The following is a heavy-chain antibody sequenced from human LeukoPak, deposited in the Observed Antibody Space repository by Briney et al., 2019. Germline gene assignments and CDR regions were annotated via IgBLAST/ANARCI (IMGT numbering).Heavy chain of an antibody. CDR1: GFTFTTYS. CDR3: ARDRRELLWFGELFGMDV. V-gene: IGHV3-48*04. CDR2: ISSSSSTI. J-gene: IGHJ6*02. D-gene: IGHD3-10*01. Sequence: GGSLRLSCAASGFTFTTYSMNWVRQAPGKGLEWVSYISSSSSTIYYADSVKGRFTISRDNAKNSLYLQMNSLRAEDTAVYYCARDRRELLWFGELFGMDVWGQGTTVTVSS.